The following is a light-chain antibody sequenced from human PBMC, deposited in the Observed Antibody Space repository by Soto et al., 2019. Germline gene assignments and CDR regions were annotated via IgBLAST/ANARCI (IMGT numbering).Light chain of an antibody. J-gene: IGLJ3*02. Sequence: QSVLTQPASVSGAPGQSITISCTGTSSDVGSHNLVSWYQQLPGKAPKLMIYEGIKRPSGISDRFSGSKSGNTASLTISGLQAEDEDYYYCCSDVRISTLVFGGGTKLTVL. V-gene: IGLV2-23*01. CDR2: EGI. CDR1: SSDVGSHNL. CDR3: CSDVRISTLV.